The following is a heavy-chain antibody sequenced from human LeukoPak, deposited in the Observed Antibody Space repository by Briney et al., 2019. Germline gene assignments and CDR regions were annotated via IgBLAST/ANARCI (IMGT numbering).Heavy chain of an antibody. CDR2: IIPMFGAT. CDR1: GGIFSSYG. Sequence: SVKVSCKASGGIFSSYGINWVRQAPGQGLEWMGRIIPMFGATNYAQKFQGRVTVTTDESTSTAYMELSSLRSEDTAVYYCARGNGYYNSSGYHGAFDIWGQGTMATVSS. V-gene: IGHV1-69*05. J-gene: IGHJ3*02. CDR3: ARGNGYYNSSGYHGAFDI. D-gene: IGHD3-22*01.